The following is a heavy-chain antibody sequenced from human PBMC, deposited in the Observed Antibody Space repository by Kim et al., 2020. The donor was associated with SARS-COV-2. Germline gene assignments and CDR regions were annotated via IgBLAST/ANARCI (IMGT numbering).Heavy chain of an antibody. CDR1: GCTFTNIK. V-gene: IGHV1-3*01. J-gene: IGHJ4*02. CDR3: ARDEAD. D-gene: IGHD6-13*01. Sequence: ASVKVSCKASGCTFTNIKIHWVRQAPGQGLEWMGWIYAANGNTIYSEKFQDRITITTDTSASTAYLELGSLRSEDTAVYYCARDEADWGQGSLVTVSS. CDR2: IYAANGNT.